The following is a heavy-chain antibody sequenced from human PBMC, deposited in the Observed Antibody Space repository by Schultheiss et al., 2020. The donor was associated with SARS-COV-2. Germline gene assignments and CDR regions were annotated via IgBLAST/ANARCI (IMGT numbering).Heavy chain of an antibody. V-gene: IGHV3-33*06. CDR3: AKDRQLWSADLILYFDY. CDR1: GFTFINHG. J-gene: IGHJ4*02. CDR2: IWHDGSKE. Sequence: GGSLRLSCAASGFTFINHGFHWVRQAPGKGLEWLSVIWHDGSKESYADSVKGRFTISRDNSKNTVYLEMNNLTAEDTAVYHCAKDRQLWSADLILYFDYWGQGTLVTVSS. D-gene: IGHD5-18*01.